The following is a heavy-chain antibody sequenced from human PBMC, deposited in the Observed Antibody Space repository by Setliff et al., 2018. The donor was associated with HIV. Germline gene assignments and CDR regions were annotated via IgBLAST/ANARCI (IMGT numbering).Heavy chain of an antibody. CDR3: AREVWSGYPPDYYYYMDV. Sequence: GGSLRLSCAASGFTFSSYAMSWVRQAPGKGLEWVSVISGSGGSTYYADSVKGRFTISRDNSKNTLYLQMNSLRAEDTAVYYCAREVWSGYPPDYYYYMDVWGKGTTVTVSS. CDR1: GFTFSSYA. J-gene: IGHJ6*03. CDR2: ISGSGGST. D-gene: IGHD3-3*01. V-gene: IGHV3-23*01.